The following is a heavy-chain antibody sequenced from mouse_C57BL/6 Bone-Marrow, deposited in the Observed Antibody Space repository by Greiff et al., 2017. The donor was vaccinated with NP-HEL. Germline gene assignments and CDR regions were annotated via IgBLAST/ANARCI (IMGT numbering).Heavy chain of an antibody. CDR3: ARDLDYSLWYFDV. J-gene: IGHJ1*03. CDR2: INSDGSST. CDR1: GFTFSDYY. Sequence: EVQVVESEGGLVQPGSSMKLSCTASGFTFSDYYMAWVRQVPEKGLEWVANINSDGSSTYYLDSLKSRFIISRDNAKNILYLQMSSLKSEDTATYYCARDLDYSLWYFDVWGTGTTVTVSS. D-gene: IGHD1-1*02. V-gene: IGHV5-16*01.